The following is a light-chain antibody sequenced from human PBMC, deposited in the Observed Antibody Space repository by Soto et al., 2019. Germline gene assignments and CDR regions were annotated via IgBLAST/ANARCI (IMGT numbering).Light chain of an antibody. CDR3: QTWGTGTGV. V-gene: IGLV4-69*01. J-gene: IGLJ3*02. CDR2: VDSDGSH. CDR1: SGHSSYA. Sequence: QLVVTQSPSASASLGASVNFTCTLSSGHSSYAIAWHQQQPEKGPRYLMKVDSDGSHIKGDGIPDRFSGSSSGAERYLTISSLQSEDEADYYCQTWGTGTGVFGGGTKLTVL.